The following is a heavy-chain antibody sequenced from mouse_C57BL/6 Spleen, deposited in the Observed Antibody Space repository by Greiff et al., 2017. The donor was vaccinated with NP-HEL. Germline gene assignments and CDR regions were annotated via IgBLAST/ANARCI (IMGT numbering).Heavy chain of an antibody. CDR3: ARGATTVVYFDY. Sequence: EVQLVESGPGMVKPSQSLSLTCTVTGYSITSGYDWHWIRHFPGNKLEWMCYISYSGSTNYNPSLKSRISITHDTSKNHFFLKLNSVTTEDTATYYCARGATTVVYFDYWGQGTTLTVSS. D-gene: IGHD1-1*01. CDR2: ISYSGST. V-gene: IGHV3-1*01. CDR1: GYSITSGYD. J-gene: IGHJ2*01.